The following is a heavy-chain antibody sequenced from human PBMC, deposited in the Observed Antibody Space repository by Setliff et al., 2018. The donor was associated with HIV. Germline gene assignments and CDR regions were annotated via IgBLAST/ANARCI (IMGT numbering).Heavy chain of an antibody. CDR2: IYTSGST. J-gene: IGHJ6*02. CDR3: ARDGRDRTTVTIYSLYGMDV. V-gene: IGHV4-59*10. D-gene: IGHD4-17*01. Sequence: SETLSLTCAVYGGSFSGYYWSWIRQPPGKGLEWIGRIYTSGSTNYNPSLKSRVTISVDTSKNQFSLKLSSVTAADTAVYYCARDGRDRTTVTIYSLYGMDVWGQGTTVTVSS. CDR1: GGSFSGYY.